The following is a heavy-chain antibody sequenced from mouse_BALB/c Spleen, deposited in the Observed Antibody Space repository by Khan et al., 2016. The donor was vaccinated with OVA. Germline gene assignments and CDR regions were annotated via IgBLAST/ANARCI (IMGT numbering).Heavy chain of an antibody. D-gene: IGHD2-4*01. Sequence: QVQLQQSGPKLVKPGASVKISCKASGYTFTSYDINWVKQRPGQGLEWIGWIYPGDGSSKYNEKFKGKATLTADKSSSTAYMQLSSLTSENSEVYYCARAGLRGVAMDYWGQGTSVTVSS. J-gene: IGHJ4*01. CDR3: ARAGLRGVAMDY. CDR2: IYPGDGSS. V-gene: IGHV1S56*01. CDR1: GYTFTSYD.